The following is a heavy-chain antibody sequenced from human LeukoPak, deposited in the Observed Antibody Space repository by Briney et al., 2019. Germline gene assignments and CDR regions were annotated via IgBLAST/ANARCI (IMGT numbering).Heavy chain of an antibody. V-gene: IGHV1-69*05. CDR1: GGTFSSYA. CDR2: IIPIFGTA. J-gene: IGHJ6*03. D-gene: IGHD2-2*01. CDR3: ASQVVVPAAIGYYYYYYMDV. Sequence: GASVKVSCKASGGTFSSYAISWVRQAPGQGPEWMGRIIPIFGTANYAQKFQGRVTITTDESTSTAYMELSSLRSEDTAVYYCASQVVVPAAIGYYYYYYMDVWGKGTTVTVSS.